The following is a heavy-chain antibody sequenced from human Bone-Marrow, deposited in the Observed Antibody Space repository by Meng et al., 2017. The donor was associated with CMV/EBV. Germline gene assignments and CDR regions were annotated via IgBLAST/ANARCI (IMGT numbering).Heavy chain of an antibody. CDR1: GYTLTELS. CDR3: ATRDIVVVTAAIRGYRNYYYYGMDV. V-gene: IGHV1-24*01. CDR2: FDPEDGET. J-gene: IGHJ6*02. Sequence: ASVKVSCKVSGYTLTELSMHWVRQAPGKGLEWMGGFDPEDGETIYAQKFQGRVTMTEDTSTDTAYMELSSLRSEDTAVYYCATRDIVVVTAAIRGYRNYYYYGMDVWGQGTTVTVSS. D-gene: IGHD2-2*02.